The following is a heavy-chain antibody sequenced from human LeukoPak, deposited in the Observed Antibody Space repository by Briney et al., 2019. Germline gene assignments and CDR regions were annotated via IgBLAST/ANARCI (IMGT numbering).Heavy chain of an antibody. CDR3: ARDQWIQRCCYYMDV. V-gene: IGHV1-18*01. J-gene: IGHJ6*03. Sequence: ASVKVSCKASDYTFTSYGIRWVRQAPGQGLEWMGWISPDNHNTNYAQKLQGRVTMTTDTSTSTAYMELRSLESDDTAVYYCARDQWIQRCCYYMDVWGKGTTVTVSS. CDR1: DYTFTSYG. D-gene: IGHD5-18*01. CDR2: ISPDNHNT.